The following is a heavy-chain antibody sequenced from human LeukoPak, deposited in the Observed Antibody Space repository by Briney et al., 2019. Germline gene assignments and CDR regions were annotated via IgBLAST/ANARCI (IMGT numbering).Heavy chain of an antibody. J-gene: IGHJ4*02. CDR3: AVTHSSPSDY. CDR2: IVVGSGNT. V-gene: IGHV1-58*02. CDR1: GFTFTSSA. Sequence: SVKVSCKASGFTFTSSAMQWVRQAREQRLEWIGWIVVGSGNTNYAQKFQERVTITRDMSTSTAYMELRSMRSEDTAVYYCAVTHSSPSDYWGQGTLVTVSS. D-gene: IGHD5-18*01.